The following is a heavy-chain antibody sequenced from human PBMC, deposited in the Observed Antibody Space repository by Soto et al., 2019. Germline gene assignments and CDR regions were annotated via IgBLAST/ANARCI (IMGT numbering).Heavy chain of an antibody. CDR3: AKDSYSRGWYDGVY. J-gene: IGHJ4*02. V-gene: IGHV3-48*01. CDR1: GFTFSSYD. Sequence: PGGSLRLSCSASGFTFSSYDMNWVRQAPGKGLEWVSYISSNSYTIYYADSVKGRFTISRDNSKNTLYLQMNSLRAEDTAVYYCAKDSYSRGWYDGVYWGQGTLVTVSS. CDR2: ISSNSYTI. D-gene: IGHD6-19*01.